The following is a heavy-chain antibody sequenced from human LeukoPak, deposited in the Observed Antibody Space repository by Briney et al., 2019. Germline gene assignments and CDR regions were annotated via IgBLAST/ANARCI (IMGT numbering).Heavy chain of an antibody. CDR2: INAGNGDT. CDR1: GYTFTSYA. D-gene: IGHD1-1*01. Sequence: VSVKVSCKASGYTFTSYAMHWVRRAPGQRLEWMGWINAGNGDTKYSQKFQGRVTIARDTSASTAYMELSSLRSEDTAVYYCARDRGGTGDFDYWGQGTLVTVSS. V-gene: IGHV1-3*01. J-gene: IGHJ4*02. CDR3: ARDRGGTGDFDY.